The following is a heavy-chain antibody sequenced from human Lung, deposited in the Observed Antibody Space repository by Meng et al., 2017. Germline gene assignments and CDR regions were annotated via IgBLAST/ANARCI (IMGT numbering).Heavy chain of an antibody. CDR3: ARGPTTMAHDFDY. J-gene: IGHJ4*02. CDR1: GGSFSDYY. Sequence: QGQLQQCGAGLLKPSEPLSLTCFVSGGSFSDYYWSWIRQPPGKGLEWIGEINHSGSTNYNPSLESRATISVDTSQNNLSLKLSSVTAADSAVYYCARGPTTMAHDFDYWGQGTLVTVLL. V-gene: IGHV4-34*01. CDR2: INHSGST. D-gene: IGHD4-11*01.